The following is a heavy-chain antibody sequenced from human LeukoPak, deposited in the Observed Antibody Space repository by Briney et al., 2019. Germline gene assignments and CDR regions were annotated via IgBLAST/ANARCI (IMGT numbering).Heavy chain of an antibody. CDR3: ARVGVVVPAATTTTYYYYGMDV. D-gene: IGHD2-2*01. J-gene: IGHJ6*02. CDR1: GFTVSSNY. CDR2: IYSGGST. Sequence: GGSLRLSCAASGFTVSSNYMSWVRQAPGKGLEWVSVIYSGGSTYYADPVKGRFTISRHNSKNTLYLQMNSLRAEDTAVYYCARVGVVVPAATTTTYYYYGMDVWGQGTTVTVSS. V-gene: IGHV3-53*04.